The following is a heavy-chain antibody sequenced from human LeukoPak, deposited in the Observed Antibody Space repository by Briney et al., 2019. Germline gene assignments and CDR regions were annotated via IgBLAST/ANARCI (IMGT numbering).Heavy chain of an antibody. V-gene: IGHV4-39*01. CDR3: ARRGSGKDWFDP. J-gene: IGHJ5*02. Sequence: SETLSLTCIVSGVSISSSEYYWGWLRQPPGKGLEWIASINYSGRTYYNVSLKSRVTISVDASKNQFSLQLSSVTAADTAVFYCARRGSGKDWFDPWGQGTLVTVSS. D-gene: IGHD3-16*01. CDR1: GVSISSSEYY. CDR2: INYSGRT.